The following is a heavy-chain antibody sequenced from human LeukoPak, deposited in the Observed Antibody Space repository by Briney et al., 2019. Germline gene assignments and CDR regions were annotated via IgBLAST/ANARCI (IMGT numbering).Heavy chain of an antibody. Sequence: PGGSLRLSCAASGFTVSSNYMSWVRQAPGRGLEWVSVIYSGGSTYYADSVKGRFTISRDNPKNTLYLQMNSLRAEDTAVYYCARAHYDYYYMDVWGKGTTVTVSS. CDR1: GFTVSSNY. J-gene: IGHJ6*03. V-gene: IGHV3-53*01. CDR2: IYSGGST. CDR3: ARAHYDYYYMDV.